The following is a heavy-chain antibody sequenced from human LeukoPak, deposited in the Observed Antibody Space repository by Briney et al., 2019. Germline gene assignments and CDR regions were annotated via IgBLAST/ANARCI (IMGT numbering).Heavy chain of an antibody. CDR3: AKDTAMVGGYFDY. CDR1: GFTFSSYA. Sequence: GGSLRPSCAASGFTFSSYAMSWVHQAPGKGLEWVSAMSGSGGSTYYADSVKGRFTISRDNSKDTLYLQMNSLRAEDTAVYYCAKDTAMVGGYFDYWGQGTLVTVSS. V-gene: IGHV3-23*01. CDR2: MSGSGGST. J-gene: IGHJ4*02. D-gene: IGHD5-18*01.